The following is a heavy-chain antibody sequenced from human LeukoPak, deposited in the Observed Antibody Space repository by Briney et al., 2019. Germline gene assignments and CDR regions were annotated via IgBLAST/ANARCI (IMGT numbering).Heavy chain of an antibody. V-gene: IGHV3-23*01. CDR2: ISGSGGST. Sequence: GGSLRLSCAASGFSFKDYYYSWIRQAPGKGLEWVSAISGSGGSTYYADSVKGRFTISRDNSKNTLYLQMNSLRAEDTAVYYCAKDQSGSDDYWGQGTLVTVSS. CDR1: GFSFKDYY. D-gene: IGHD3-3*01. CDR3: AKDQSGSDDY. J-gene: IGHJ4*02.